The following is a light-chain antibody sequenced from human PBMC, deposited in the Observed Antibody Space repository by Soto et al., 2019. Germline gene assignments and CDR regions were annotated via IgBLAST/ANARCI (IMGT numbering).Light chain of an antibody. Sequence: EIVLTQSPGTLSLSPGERATLSCRASQSVGRNFLAWFQQKPGQAPRLLIYDASSRATGIPDRFSGSESGTDFTLTISRLEPEDFAVFYCHQYAASPLTLGGGTKVEIK. CDR1: QSVGRNF. V-gene: IGKV3-20*01. CDR2: DAS. J-gene: IGKJ4*01. CDR3: HQYAASPLT.